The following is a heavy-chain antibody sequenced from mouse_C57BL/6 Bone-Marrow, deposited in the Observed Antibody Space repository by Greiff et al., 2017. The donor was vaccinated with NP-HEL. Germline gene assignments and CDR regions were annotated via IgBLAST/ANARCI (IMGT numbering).Heavy chain of an antibody. CDR2: IDPENGDT. D-gene: IGHD1-1*01. CDR1: GFNIKDDY. J-gene: IGHJ4*01. V-gene: IGHV14-4*01. Sequence: VHLKQSGAELVRPGASVKLSCTASGFNIKDDYMHWVKQRPEQGLEWIGWIDPENGDTEYASKFQGKATITADTSSNTAYLQLSSLTSEDTAVYYCTPVVGDAMDYWGQGTSVTVSS. CDR3: TPVVGDAMDY.